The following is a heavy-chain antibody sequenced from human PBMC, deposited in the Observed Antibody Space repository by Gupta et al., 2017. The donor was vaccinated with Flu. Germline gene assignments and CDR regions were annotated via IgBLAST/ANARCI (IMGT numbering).Heavy chain of an antibody. CDR1: GDSISSSRFY. D-gene: IGHD2-15*01. V-gene: IGHV4-39*02. J-gene: IGHJ1*01. CDR2: IQFGGGA. CDR3: ARDGWGDCSLNTCGGFIQF. Sequence: QLQLRESGPGLLKPSETLSLTCSVSGDSISSSRFYWGWIRQTPGEGLEWIGNIQFGGGAYYNPSLKSRTTISVDRSKNQFSLRMTSVTVADTAVYYCARDGWGDCSLNTCGGFIQFWGRGTLVTVSS.